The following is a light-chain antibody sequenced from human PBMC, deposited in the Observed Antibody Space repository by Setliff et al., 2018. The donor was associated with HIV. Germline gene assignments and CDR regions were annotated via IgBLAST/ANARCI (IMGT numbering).Light chain of an antibody. Sequence: QSVLTQPPSASGSPGQSVTISRTGTGSDVGDYNYVSWYQQHPGKAPKLMIYEITKRPSGVPDSFSGSKSGNTASLTVSGLQAEDEADYYCSSYASSNSYVFGTGTKGTV. CDR3: SSYASSNSYV. CDR2: EIT. CDR1: GSDVGDYNY. V-gene: IGLV2-8*01. J-gene: IGLJ1*01.